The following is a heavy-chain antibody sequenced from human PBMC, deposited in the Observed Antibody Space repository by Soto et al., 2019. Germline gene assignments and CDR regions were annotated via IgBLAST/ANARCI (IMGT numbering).Heavy chain of an antibody. D-gene: IGHD5-12*01. CDR2: IIPIFGTA. J-gene: IGHJ3*02. CDR3: AREGEIVARDAFDI. CDR1: GATFSSYA. Sequence: QVQLVQSGAEVKKPGSSVKVSCKASGATFSSYAISWVRQAPGQELEWMGGIIPIFGTANYAQKFQGRVTITANESTSTADLELSSLRSEDTAVYYCAREGEIVARDAFDIWGQGTMVTVSS. V-gene: IGHV1-69*12.